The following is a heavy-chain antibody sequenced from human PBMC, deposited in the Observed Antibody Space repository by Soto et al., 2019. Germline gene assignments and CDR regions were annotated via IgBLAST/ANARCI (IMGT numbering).Heavy chain of an antibody. J-gene: IGHJ4*02. Sequence: SETLSLTCTVSGASISYGGFSWSWIRQSPGKGLEWIGYISHLENTYLHPSFKSRLTMSIDRTRNQFSLKLSSVTAADMAVYYRARGGCYGSFDYWGQGVLVTVSS. CDR3: ARGGCYGSFDY. CDR2: ISHLENT. V-gene: IGHV4-30-2*06. D-gene: IGHD2-21*01. CDR1: GASISYGGFS.